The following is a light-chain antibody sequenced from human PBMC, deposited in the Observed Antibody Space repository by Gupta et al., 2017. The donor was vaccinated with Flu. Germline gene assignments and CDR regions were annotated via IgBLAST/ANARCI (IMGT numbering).Light chain of an antibody. CDR3: MRCTHPWT. V-gene: IGKV2-30*01. Sequence: VTLGQAASISCRSSQSLVYKNGITYLTWFQQRPGQSPRRLIYEVSNRDSGVPDRFSGSGSVTDFTLKISRVEAEDVGVYYCMRCTHPWTFGQGTRLEI. CDR1: QSLVYKNGITY. J-gene: IGKJ2*02. CDR2: EVS.